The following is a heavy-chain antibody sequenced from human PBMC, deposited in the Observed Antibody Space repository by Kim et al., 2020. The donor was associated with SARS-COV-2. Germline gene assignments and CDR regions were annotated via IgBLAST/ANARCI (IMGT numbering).Heavy chain of an antibody. CDR3: AKDPNCGGDCHLGSSSGYIY. J-gene: IGHJ4*02. CDR2: ISYDGSNK. D-gene: IGHD2-21*02. Sequence: GGSLRLSCAASGFTFSSYGMHWVRQAPGKGLEWVAVISYDGSNKYYADSVKGRFTISRDNSKNTLYLQMNSLRAEDTAVYYCAKDPNCGGDCHLGSSSGYIYWGQGTLVTVSS. CDR1: GFTFSSYG. V-gene: IGHV3-30*18.